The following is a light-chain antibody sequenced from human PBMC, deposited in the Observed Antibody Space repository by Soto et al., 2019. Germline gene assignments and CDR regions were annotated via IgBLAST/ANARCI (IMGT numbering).Light chain of an antibody. CDR1: SSDVGGFDY. J-gene: IGLJ1*01. V-gene: IGLV2-11*01. CDR3: CSFAGTNSFD. Sequence: QSALTQPRSVSGSPGQSVTISCTGTSSDVGGFDYVSWYQQHPGKAPKLIIYDVTKRPSGVPDRFFGSRSGNTASLTISGLQSEDEAVYYCCSFAGTNSFDFGTGTKLTVL. CDR2: DVT.